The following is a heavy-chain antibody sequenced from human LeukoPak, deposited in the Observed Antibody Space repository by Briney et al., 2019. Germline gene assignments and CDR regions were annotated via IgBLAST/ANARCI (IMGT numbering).Heavy chain of an antibody. Sequence: ASVKVSCTASGDNFTGYYMRWVRQAPGQGPEWMGIIYTSDGSTRYAQKFQGRVTMTRDTTTGTVCMELSSLRSEDTAVYYCARVKRAARAQVTLQRGQGTLVSASS. D-gene: IGHD6-6*01. CDR1: GDNFTGYY. V-gene: IGHV1-46*01. CDR3: ARVKRAARAQVTLQ. CDR2: IYTSDGST. J-gene: IGHJ1*01.